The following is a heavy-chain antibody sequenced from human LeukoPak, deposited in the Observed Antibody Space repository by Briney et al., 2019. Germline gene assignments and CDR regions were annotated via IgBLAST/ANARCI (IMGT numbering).Heavy chain of an antibody. CDR2: ISSSGSTI. Sequence: GGSLRLSCAASGFTFSSYEMNWVRQAPGKGLEWVSYISSSGSTIYYADSVKGRFTISRDNTKNSLYLQVDSLRVEDTSVYYCATQHYGLFASWGQGTLVTVSS. CDR1: GFTFSSYE. CDR3: ATQHYGLFAS. V-gene: IGHV3-48*03. J-gene: IGHJ4*02. D-gene: IGHD4-17*01.